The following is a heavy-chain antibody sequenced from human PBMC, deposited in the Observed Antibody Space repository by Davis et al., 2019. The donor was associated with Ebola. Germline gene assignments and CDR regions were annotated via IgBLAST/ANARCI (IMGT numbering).Heavy chain of an antibody. CDR3: ARVLSGTSYNFMDV. CDR2: INQDDSDK. CDR1: GFTFSSYW. V-gene: IGHV3-7*03. J-gene: IGHJ6*03. Sequence: GESLKISCAASGFTFSSYWMSWVRQASGKGLEWVANINQDDSDKYYVDSVKGRFTISRDNAKNSLCLQMNSLRAEDTAVYYCARVLSGTSYNFMDVWGKGTTVTVSS. D-gene: IGHD2-2*01.